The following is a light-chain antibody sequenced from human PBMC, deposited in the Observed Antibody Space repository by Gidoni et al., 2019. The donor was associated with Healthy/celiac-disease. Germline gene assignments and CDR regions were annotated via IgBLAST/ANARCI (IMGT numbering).Light chain of an antibody. J-gene: IGKJ2*01. CDR2: GAS. CDR1: QSVSSSY. CDR3: QQYCSSPYT. Sequence: VLTQATGTLSLSPGERATLSCRASQSVSSSYLAWYQQKPGQAPRLLIYGASSRATGIPDRFSGSGSGTDFTLTISRLEPEDFALYYCQQYCSSPYTFGQGTKLEI. V-gene: IGKV3-20*01.